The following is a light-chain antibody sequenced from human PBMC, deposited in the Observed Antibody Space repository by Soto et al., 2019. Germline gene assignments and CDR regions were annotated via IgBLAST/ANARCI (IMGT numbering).Light chain of an antibody. Sequence: QSVLTQPASVSGSPGQSITISCTGTSSDVGGYNYVSWYQQHPGKAPKLMIYDVSSRPSGVSNRFSGSKSGSTASLTISGFQGEDEADYYCTSYTSSSTPGVFGGGTKLTVL. V-gene: IGLV2-14*03. J-gene: IGLJ2*01. CDR2: DVS. CDR1: SSDVGGYNY. CDR3: TSYTSSSTPGV.